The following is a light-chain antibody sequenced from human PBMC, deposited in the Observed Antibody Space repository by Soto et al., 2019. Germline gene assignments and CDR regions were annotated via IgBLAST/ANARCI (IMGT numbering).Light chain of an antibody. Sequence: QSVLTQPPSVSGAPGQRVTISCTGSMSNIGAGYDVHWYQQLPGTAPKLLISANNNRPSGVPDRFSGSKSGTSASLAIIGLQADDEADYYCQSYGSSGVVFGGGTKLTVL. CDR1: MSNIGAGYD. J-gene: IGLJ2*01. V-gene: IGLV1-40*01. CDR3: QSYGSSGVV. CDR2: ANN.